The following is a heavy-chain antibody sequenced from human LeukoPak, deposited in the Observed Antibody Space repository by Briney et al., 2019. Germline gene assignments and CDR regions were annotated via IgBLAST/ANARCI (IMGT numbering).Heavy chain of an antibody. D-gene: IGHD4-17*01. CDR2: ISYDGSNK. CDR3: ARAPYGDPLGY. J-gene: IGHJ4*02. V-gene: IGHV3-30-3*01. Sequence: PRGSLRLSCAASGFTFSSYAMHWVRQAPGKGLEWVAVISYDGSNKYYADSVKGRFTISRDNSKNTLYLQMNSLRAEDTAVYYCARAPYGDPLGYWGQGTLVTVSS. CDR1: GFTFSSYA.